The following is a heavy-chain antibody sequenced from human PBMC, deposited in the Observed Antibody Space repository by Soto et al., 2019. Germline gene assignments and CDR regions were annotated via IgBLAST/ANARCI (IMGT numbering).Heavy chain of an antibody. CDR1: GFTFSRDA. CDR2: KTYDGNDK. V-gene: IGHV3-30*18. Sequence: QVQLVESGGGVVQPGSGRSLRLSCAAAGFTFSRDAMHWVRQAPGKGLEWVAVKTYDGNDKYKWYAESVKGRFTISRDNSKNSLYLEMNSLRPEDTAVYYGVKDRGGSWTFDYWGQGTLVTVSS. D-gene: IGHD6-13*01. J-gene: IGHJ4*02. CDR3: VKDRGGSWTFDY.